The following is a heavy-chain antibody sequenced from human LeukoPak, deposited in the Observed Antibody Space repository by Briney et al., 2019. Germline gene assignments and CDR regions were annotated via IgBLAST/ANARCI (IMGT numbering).Heavy chain of an antibody. J-gene: IGHJ4*02. V-gene: IGHV4-39*01. CDR1: GGSIYSTTFY. Sequence: PSETLSLTCTVSGGSIYSTTFYWGWIRQPPGKGLEWIVSTYYDGSTYHNPSLKSRVTISVDTSNNQFSLKLTSVTAADTAVYFCARRSDSGSDDGEDYFDYWGQGTLVTVSS. CDR2: TYYDGST. CDR3: ARRSDSGSDDGEDYFDY. D-gene: IGHD1-26*01.